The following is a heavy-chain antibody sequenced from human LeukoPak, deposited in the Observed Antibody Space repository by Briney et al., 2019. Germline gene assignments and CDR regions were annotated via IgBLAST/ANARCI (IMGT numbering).Heavy chain of an antibody. CDR1: GFTVSSTC. V-gene: IGHV3-53*01. J-gene: IGHJ6*03. CDR2: IYSGGST. Sequence: GGSLRLSCAASGFTVSSTCMSWVRQAPGKGLEWVSVIYSGGSTYYADSVKGRFTISRDNSKNTLYLQMNSLRAEDTAVYYCARGIRDYYYYYYMDVWGKGTTVTISS. CDR3: ARGIRDYYYYYYMDV.